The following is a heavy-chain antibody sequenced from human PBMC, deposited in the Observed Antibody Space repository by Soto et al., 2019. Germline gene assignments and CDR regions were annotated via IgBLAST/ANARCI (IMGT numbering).Heavy chain of an antibody. CDR3: AGQWLAIDY. CDR1: GGSISSYY. J-gene: IGHJ4*02. V-gene: IGHV4-59*01. CDR2: IYYSGST. D-gene: IGHD6-19*01. Sequence: ETLSLTCTVSGGSISSYYWSWIRQPPGKGLEWIGYIYYSGSTNYNPSLKSRVTISVDTSKNQFSLKLSSVTAADTAVYYCAGQWLAIDYWGQGTLVTVSS.